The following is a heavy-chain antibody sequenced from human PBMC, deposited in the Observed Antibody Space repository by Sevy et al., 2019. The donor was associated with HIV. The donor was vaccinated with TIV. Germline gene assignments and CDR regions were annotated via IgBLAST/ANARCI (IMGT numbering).Heavy chain of an antibody. D-gene: IGHD2-15*01. V-gene: IGHV3-49*04. CDR1: GFTFGDYA. Sequence: GGSLRLSCTASGFTFGDYAMSWVRQAPGKGPEWVGFIRSKAYGGTTEYAASVKGRFTISRDDSKSIAYLQMNSLKTEDTAVYYCTRDLGNYYGMDVWGQGTTVTVSS. J-gene: IGHJ6*02. CDR3: TRDLGNYYGMDV. CDR2: IRSKAYGGTT.